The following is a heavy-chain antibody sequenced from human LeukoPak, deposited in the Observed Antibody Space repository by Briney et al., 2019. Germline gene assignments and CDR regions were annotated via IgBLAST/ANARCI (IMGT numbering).Heavy chain of an antibody. D-gene: IGHD2-15*01. CDR2: IRYDGSNK. V-gene: IGHV3-30*02. J-gene: IGHJ3*02. CDR1: GFTFSSYG. CDR3: AKDLGYCSGGSCYDAFDI. Sequence: SGGSLRLSCAASGFTFSSYGMHWVRQAPGKGLEWVAFIRYDGSNKYYADSVKGRFTISRDNSKNTLYLQMNSLRAEDTAVYYCAKDLGYCSGGSCYDAFDIWGQGTMVTVSS.